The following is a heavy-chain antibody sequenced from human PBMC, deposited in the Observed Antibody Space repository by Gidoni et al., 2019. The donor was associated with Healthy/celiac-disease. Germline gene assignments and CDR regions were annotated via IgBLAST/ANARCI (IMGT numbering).Heavy chain of an antibody. V-gene: IGHV3-33*08. J-gene: IGHJ4*02. Sequence: QVQLVESGGGVVQTGRSLILPCAASGFTFSSYGMHWVRQAPGKGREWVAVRWYEGSNKYYADSVKGRFTISRDNSKNTLYLQMNSLRAEDTAVYYCARGTSRGYHSFFDYWGQGTLVTVSS. D-gene: IGHD2-2*01. CDR2: RWYEGSNK. CDR3: ARGTSRGYHSFFDY. CDR1: GFTFSSYG.